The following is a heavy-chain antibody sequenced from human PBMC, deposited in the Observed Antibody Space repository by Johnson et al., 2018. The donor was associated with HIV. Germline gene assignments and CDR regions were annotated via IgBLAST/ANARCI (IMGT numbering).Heavy chain of an antibody. CDR1: GFTVSSNY. D-gene: IGHD6-19*01. Sequence: VQLVESGGGLIQPGGSLRLSCAASGFTVSSNYMSWVRQAPGKGLEWVSRINSYGSSTSYADSVKGRFTISRDNAKNTLYLQMNSLRVEDTAVYYCARAIDQGYSSGWSSDVYDIWGQGTMVTVSA. V-gene: IGHV3-74*02. CDR3: ARAIDQGYSSGWSSDVYDI. CDR2: INSYGSST. J-gene: IGHJ3*02.